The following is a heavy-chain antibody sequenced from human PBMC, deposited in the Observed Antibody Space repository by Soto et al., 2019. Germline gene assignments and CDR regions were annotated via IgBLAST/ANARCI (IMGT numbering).Heavy chain of an antibody. D-gene: IGHD2-21*02. J-gene: IGHJ6*02. Sequence: ASVKVSCKASGYTFTSYGISWVRQAPGQGLEWMGWISAYNGNTNYAQKLQGRVTMTTDTSTSTAYMELRSLRSDDTAVYYCARGYYRGGDCYSGRAAMDVWGQGTTVTISS. CDR3: ARGYYRGGDCYSGRAAMDV. CDR1: GYTFTSYG. V-gene: IGHV1-18*01. CDR2: ISAYNGNT.